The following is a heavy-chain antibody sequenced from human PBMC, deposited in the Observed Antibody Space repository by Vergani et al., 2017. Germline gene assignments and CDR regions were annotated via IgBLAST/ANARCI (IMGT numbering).Heavy chain of an antibody. D-gene: IGHD6-13*01. CDR3: ARGGDRSWGYYCWYMDV. CDR1: HFSFSDYG. J-gene: IGHJ6*03. Sequence: QVELVESGGGVVQPGRSLRLSCEAPHFSFSDYGMHWVRQAPGKGLEWVAIIWLDGSQKYYADSVKGRVTISRDNSRSTLYLQMIRLSAEDTAVYYCARGGDRSWGYYCWYMDVLVKGATLTVSS. V-gene: IGHV3-33*01. CDR2: IWLDGSQK.